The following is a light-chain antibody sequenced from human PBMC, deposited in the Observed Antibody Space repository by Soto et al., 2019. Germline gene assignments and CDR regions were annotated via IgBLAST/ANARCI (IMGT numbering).Light chain of an antibody. CDR2: DAS. V-gene: IGKV1-5*01. Sequence: DIQMTQSPSTLSASVGDRVTITCRASQSISSWLAWYQQKPGKAPKVLIFDASNLESGVPSRFSASGSGTEFSLTINSLQPDDFATYYCQHYAYVWTFGQGTKV. CDR3: QHYAYVWT. CDR1: QSISSW. J-gene: IGKJ1*01.